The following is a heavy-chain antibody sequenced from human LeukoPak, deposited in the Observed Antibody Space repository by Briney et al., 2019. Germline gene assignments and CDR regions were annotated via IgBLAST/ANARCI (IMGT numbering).Heavy chain of an antibody. J-gene: IGHJ5*02. V-gene: IGHV3-21*01. CDR2: ITRSSTST. D-gene: IGHD1-20*01. Sequence: GGSLRLSCAASGFTFRSYSMNWVRQAPGKGLEWVSSITRSSTSTYYTDSVRGRFTISRDNAKNSLYLQMNSLRAEDTAVYYCARDNWNDAPGGFDPWGQGTLVTVSS. CDR3: ARDNWNDAPGGFDP. CDR1: GFTFRSYS.